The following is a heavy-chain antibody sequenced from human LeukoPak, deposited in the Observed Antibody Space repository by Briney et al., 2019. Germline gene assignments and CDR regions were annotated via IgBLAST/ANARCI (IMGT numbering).Heavy chain of an antibody. J-gene: IGHJ4*02. CDR1: GFTFSSYG. V-gene: IGHV3-30*18. CDR2: ISYDGSNK. Sequence: PGGSLRLSCAASGFTFSSYGMHWVRQAPGKGLEWVAVISYDGSNKYYADSVKGRFTISRDNSKNTLYLQMNSLRAEDTAVYHCAKEQAGTHDYWGQGTLVTVSS. D-gene: IGHD6-19*01. CDR3: AKEQAGTHDY.